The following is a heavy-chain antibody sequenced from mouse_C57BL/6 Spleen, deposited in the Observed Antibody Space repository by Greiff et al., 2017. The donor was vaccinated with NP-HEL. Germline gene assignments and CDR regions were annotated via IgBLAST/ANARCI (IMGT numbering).Heavy chain of an antibody. J-gene: IGHJ2*01. Sequence: QVQLKQPGAELVRPGSSVKLSCKASGYTFTSYWMHWVKQRPIQGLEWIGNIDPSDSETHYNQKFKDKATLTVDKSSSTAYMQLSSLTSEDSAVYYCARDYSNAFDYWGQGTTLTVSS. V-gene: IGHV1-52*01. D-gene: IGHD2-5*01. CDR3: ARDYSNAFDY. CDR1: GYTFTSYW. CDR2: IDPSDSET.